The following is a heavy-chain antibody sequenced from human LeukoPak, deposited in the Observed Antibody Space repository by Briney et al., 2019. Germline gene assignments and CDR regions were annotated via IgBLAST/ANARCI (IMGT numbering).Heavy chain of an antibody. CDR2: IYYSGRT. CDR3: ARHKDGGTYPLDY. CDR1: GGSISGYY. D-gene: IGHD3-16*02. J-gene: IGHJ4*02. V-gene: IGHV4-59*08. Sequence: SETLSLTCTVSGGSISGYYWSWIRQPPGKTLEWIAHIYYSGRTTYNPSLQSRVTMSLDTSKNQFSLKLSSVSATDTAVYYCARHKDGGTYPLDYWGPGTLVTVSS.